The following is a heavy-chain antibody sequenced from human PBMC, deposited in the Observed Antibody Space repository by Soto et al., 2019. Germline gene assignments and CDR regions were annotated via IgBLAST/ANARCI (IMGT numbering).Heavy chain of an antibody. Sequence: GGSLRLSCAASGFTFSSYAMSWVRQAPGKGLEWVSAISGSGGSTYYADSVKGRFTISRDNSKNTLYLQMNSLRAEDTAVYYCAKDSNSLRTTQHDYYFDYWGQGTLVTVSS. V-gene: IGHV3-23*01. CDR1: GFTFSSYA. CDR2: ISGSGGST. CDR3: AKDSNSLRTTQHDYYFDY. J-gene: IGHJ4*02. D-gene: IGHD4-4*01.